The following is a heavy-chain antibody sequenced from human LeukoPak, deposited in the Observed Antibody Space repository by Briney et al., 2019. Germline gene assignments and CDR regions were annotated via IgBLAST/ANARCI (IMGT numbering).Heavy chain of an antibody. J-gene: IGHJ6*02. CDR1: GGSISSGIYY. CDR3: AREFFSSGWYSKMDV. CDR2: IYTSGST. D-gene: IGHD6-19*01. Sequence: SETLSLTCTVSGGSISSGIYYWSWFRQPAGKGLEWIGRIYTSGSTNCNPSLKSRVTISVDTSKNQFSLKLSSVTAADTAVYYCAREFFSSGWYSKMDVWGQGTTVTVSS. V-gene: IGHV4-61*02.